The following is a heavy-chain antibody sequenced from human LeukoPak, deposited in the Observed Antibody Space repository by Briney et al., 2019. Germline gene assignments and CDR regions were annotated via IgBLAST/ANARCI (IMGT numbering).Heavy chain of an antibody. CDR1: GFTFSSYS. J-gene: IGHJ4*02. CDR3: ARHGGGYYSDSSGYYPYYFDY. Sequence: PGGSLRLSCAASGFTFSSYSMMWVRQAPGRGLGWVSSISNSSSYIYFADSVKGRFHIPRDNAKNSLYLQMNRLRAEDTAVYYCARHGGGYYSDSSGYYPYYFDYWGQGTLVTVSS. CDR2: ISNSSSYI. V-gene: IGHV3-21*01. D-gene: IGHD3-22*01.